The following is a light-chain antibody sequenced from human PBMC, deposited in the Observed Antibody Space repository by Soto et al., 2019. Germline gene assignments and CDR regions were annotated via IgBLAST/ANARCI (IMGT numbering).Light chain of an antibody. CDR2: EVS. Sequence: QSVLTQPASVSGSPGQSITISCTGTSSDVGGYNYVSWYQQHPGKGPKLMIYEVSNRPSGVSNRFSGSKSGNTASLPISGLQAEDEADYYCRSYTSTTTRVFGTGTKVTVL. CDR3: RSYTSTTTRV. J-gene: IGLJ1*01. CDR1: SSDVGGYNY. V-gene: IGLV2-14*03.